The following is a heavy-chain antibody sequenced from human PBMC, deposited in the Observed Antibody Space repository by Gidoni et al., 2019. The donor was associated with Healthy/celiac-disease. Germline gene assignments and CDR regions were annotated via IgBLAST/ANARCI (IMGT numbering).Heavy chain of an antibody. V-gene: IGHV3-30*18. CDR1: GLPFSSYG. D-gene: IGHD3-3*01. Sequence: QVQLVESGGGVVQPGRSLRLSCAASGLPFSSYGMPWVRQAPGKGLEWVAVISYDGSNKYYADSVKGRFTISRDNSKNTLYLQMNSLRAEDTAVYYCANEADFWSGYSWYYYYGMDVWGQGTTVTVSS. J-gene: IGHJ6*02. CDR2: ISYDGSNK. CDR3: ANEADFWSGYSWYYYYGMDV.